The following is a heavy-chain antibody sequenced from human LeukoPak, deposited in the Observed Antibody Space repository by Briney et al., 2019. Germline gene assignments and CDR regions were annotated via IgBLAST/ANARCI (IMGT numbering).Heavy chain of an antibody. J-gene: IGHJ4*02. V-gene: IGHV1-18*01. CDR1: GYTFTSYG. D-gene: IGHD3-9*01. CDR3: ARVEEYYDILTGYVY. Sequence: ASVKVSCKASGYTFTSYGISWVRQAPGQGLEWMGWISAYNGNTNYAQKLQGRVTMTTDTSTSTAYMELRSLRSDDTAVYYCARVEEYYDILTGYVYWGQGTLVTVSS. CDR2: ISAYNGNT.